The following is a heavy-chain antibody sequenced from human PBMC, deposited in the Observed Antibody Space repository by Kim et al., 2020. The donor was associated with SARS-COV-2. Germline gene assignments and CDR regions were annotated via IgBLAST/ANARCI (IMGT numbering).Heavy chain of an antibody. Sequence: GGSLRLSCAASGFSLRHYWMHWVRRGPGKGLVWVARINNDGSDTKYADFVKGRFTISRDNANNTVFLQMASLRAEDTAVYYCVRDDSSLFDLWGQGILVTVS. CDR3: VRDDSSLFDL. D-gene: IGHD4-4*01. CDR2: INNDGSDT. CDR1: GFSLRHYW. J-gene: IGHJ4*02. V-gene: IGHV3-74*01.